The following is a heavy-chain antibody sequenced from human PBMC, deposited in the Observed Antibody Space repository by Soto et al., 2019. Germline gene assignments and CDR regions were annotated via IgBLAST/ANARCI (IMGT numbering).Heavy chain of an antibody. CDR1: GFSFSSIGEG. D-gene: IGHD2-21*02. Sequence: QITLKESGPTLVKPTQTLTLTCTFPGFSFSSIGEGVGWIRQPPGKALEWLALIYWDDAKRYSPSLKSRVTITKDTSKNQVVLTMPNMDPVDTATYYCVQSRCGGDCLQSYSSHSYYGLDVWGQGTTVTVSS. CDR3: VQSRCGGDCLQSYSSHSYYGLDV. V-gene: IGHV2-5*02. CDR2: IYWDDAK. J-gene: IGHJ6*02.